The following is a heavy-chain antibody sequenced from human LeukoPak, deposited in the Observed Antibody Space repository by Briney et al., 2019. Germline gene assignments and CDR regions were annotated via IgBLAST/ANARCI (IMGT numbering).Heavy chain of an antibody. CDR2: MNPNSGNT. V-gene: IGHV1-8*03. CDR3: ARVSQLSYYDFWSGYSDWFDP. Sequence: ASVKVSCKASGYTFTSYDINWVRQATGQGLEWMGWMNPNSGNTGCAQKFQGRVTITRNTSISTAYMELSSLRSEDTAVYYCARVSQLSYYDFWSGYSDWFDPWGQGTLVTVSS. D-gene: IGHD3-3*01. J-gene: IGHJ5*02. CDR1: GYTFTSYD.